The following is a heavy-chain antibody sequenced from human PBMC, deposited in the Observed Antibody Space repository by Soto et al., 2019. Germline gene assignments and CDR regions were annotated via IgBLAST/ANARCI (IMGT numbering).Heavy chain of an antibody. CDR3: TRDKDFWSGYYSFAVY. CDR2: IRSKAYGGTT. CDR1: GFTFGDYA. V-gene: IGHV3-49*03. Sequence: GGSLRLSCTASGFTFGDYAMSWFRQAPGKGLEWVGFIRSKAYGGTTEYAASVKGRFTISRDDSKSIAYLQMNSLKTEDTAVYYCTRDKDFWSGYYSFAVYWGQGTLVTVS. D-gene: IGHD3-3*01. J-gene: IGHJ4*02.